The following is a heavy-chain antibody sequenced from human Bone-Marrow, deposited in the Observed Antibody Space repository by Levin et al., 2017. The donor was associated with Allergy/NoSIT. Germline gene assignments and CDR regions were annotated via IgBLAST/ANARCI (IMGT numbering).Heavy chain of an antibody. CDR1: GFTFSDYS. CDR3: ARGRGGSGYDVSDW. J-gene: IGHJ4*02. V-gene: IGHV3-64*02. Sequence: GESLKISCAASGFTFSDYSMHWVRQAPGKGLEYVSTINDRGGNAYYADSVKGRFTMSRDDSRNTVFLQMGSLRGDDTGIYYCARGRGGSGYDVSDWWGQGTLVTVSS. CDR2: INDRGGNA. D-gene: IGHD5-12*01.